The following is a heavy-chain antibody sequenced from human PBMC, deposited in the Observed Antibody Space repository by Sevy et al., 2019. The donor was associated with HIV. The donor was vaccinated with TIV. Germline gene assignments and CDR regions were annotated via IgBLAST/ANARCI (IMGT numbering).Heavy chain of an antibody. CDR3: ARAGGSGSYYDY. CDR2: ISSSSSYT. J-gene: IGHJ4*02. V-gene: IGHV3-11*06. CDR1: GFTFSDYC. Sequence: GGSLRLSCAASGFTFSDYCMSWIRQAPGKGLEWVSYISSSSSYTNYADSVKGRFTISRDNAKNSLYLQMNSLRAEDTAVYYCARAGGSGSYYDYWGQGTLVTVSS. D-gene: IGHD3-10*01.